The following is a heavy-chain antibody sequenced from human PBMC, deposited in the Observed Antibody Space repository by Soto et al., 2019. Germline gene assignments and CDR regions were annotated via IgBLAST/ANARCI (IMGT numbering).Heavy chain of an antibody. CDR3: ARRYGGNFDY. CDR1: AGSISSYY. Sequence: QVQLQESGPGLVKPSETLSLTCTVSAGSISSYYWSWIRQPPGKGLEWIGYIYYSGSTNYNPSLKCRVTISVDTSKNQFSLKLSSVTAADTAVYYCARRYGGNFDYWGQGTLVTVSS. CDR2: IYYSGST. V-gene: IGHV4-59*01. D-gene: IGHD3-16*01. J-gene: IGHJ4*02.